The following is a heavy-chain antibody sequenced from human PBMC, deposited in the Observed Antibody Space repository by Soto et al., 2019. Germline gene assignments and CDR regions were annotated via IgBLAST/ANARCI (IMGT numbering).Heavy chain of an antibody. V-gene: IGHV3-33*01. CDR3: ARDGPKLAAAENKYYYYGMDV. J-gene: IGHJ6*02. CDR1: GFTFSSYG. D-gene: IGHD6-13*01. Sequence: GESLKLSCAASGFTFSSYGMHWVRPAPGKGLEWVAVIWYDGSNKYYADSVKGRFTISRDNSKNTLYLQMNSLRAEDTAVYYCARDGPKLAAAENKYYYYGMDVWGQGTTVTVSS. CDR2: IWYDGSNK.